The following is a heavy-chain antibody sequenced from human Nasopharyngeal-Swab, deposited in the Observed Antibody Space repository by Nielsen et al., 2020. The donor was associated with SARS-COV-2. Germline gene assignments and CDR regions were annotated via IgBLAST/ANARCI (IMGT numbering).Heavy chain of an antibody. D-gene: IGHD3-10*01. J-gene: IGHJ5*02. Sequence: SETLSLTCTVSGGSISSDDYYWSWIRQPPEQGLEWIASISYSGSTFYNPSLRGRVTISVDTSKNQFSLKLTSVTAADTAVYSCARRLNYYGSGSFSNWFDPWGQGTLVTVSS. CDR1: GGSISSDDYY. V-gene: IGHV4-30-4*01. CDR3: ARRLNYYGSGSFSNWFDP. CDR2: ISYSGST.